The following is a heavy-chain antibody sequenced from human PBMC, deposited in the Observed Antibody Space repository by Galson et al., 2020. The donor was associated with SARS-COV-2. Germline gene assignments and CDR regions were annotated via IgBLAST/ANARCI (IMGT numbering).Heavy chain of an antibody. CDR3: ARGGDYCSSTSCYLGLGDYYYGMDV. V-gene: IGHV1-46*01. CDR1: GYTFTSYY. D-gene: IGHD2-2*01. J-gene: IGHJ6*02. CDR2: INPSGGST. Sequence: ASVKVSCKASGYTFTSYYMHWVRQAPGQGLEWMGIINPSGGSTSYAQKFQGRVTMTRDTSTSTVYMELSSLRSEDTAVYYCARGGDYCSSTSCYLGLGDYYYGMDVWGQGTTVTVSS.